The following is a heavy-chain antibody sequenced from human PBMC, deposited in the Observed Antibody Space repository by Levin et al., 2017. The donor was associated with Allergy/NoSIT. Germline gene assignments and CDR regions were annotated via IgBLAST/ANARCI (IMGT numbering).Heavy chain of an antibody. Sequence: GGSLRLSCAASGFTFSSYSMHWVRQAPGKGLEWVAVISYDGSHKYYADSVKGRFTISRDNSRNTLYLQMNSLRAEDTAVYYCARTHRKKTYYDILTNYYFFDYWGQGTLVTVSS. CDR3: ARTHRKKTYYDILTNYYFFDY. D-gene: IGHD3-9*01. CDR1: GFTFSSYS. V-gene: IGHV3-30-3*01. CDR2: ISYDGSHK. J-gene: IGHJ4*02.